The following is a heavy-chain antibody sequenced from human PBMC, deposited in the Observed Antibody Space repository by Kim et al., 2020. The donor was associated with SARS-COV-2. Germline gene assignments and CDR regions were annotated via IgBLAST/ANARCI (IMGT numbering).Heavy chain of an antibody. Sequence: QKFQGRVTMTRDTSTSTVYMELSSLRSEDTAVYYCARVPFKGVPAALFDYWGQGTLVTVSS. D-gene: IGHD2-2*01. J-gene: IGHJ4*02. CDR3: ARVPFKGVPAALFDY. V-gene: IGHV1-46*01.